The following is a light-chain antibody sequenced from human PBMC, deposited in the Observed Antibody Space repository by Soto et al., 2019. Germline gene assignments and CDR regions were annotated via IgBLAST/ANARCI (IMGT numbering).Light chain of an antibody. CDR1: RGISSS. Sequence: DIQLTQSPSFLSASVGDRVTITCRASRGISSSLGWYQQKPGKAPKLLIYAASTLHSGVPSRFSGSGSGTEFTLTISSLQPEDFATYYCQQLNNYPDTFGQGTKLEIK. CDR2: AAS. V-gene: IGKV1-9*01. CDR3: QQLNNYPDT. J-gene: IGKJ2*01.